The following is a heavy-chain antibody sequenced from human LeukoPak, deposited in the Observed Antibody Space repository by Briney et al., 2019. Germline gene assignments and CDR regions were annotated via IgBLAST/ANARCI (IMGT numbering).Heavy chain of an antibody. CDR2: ISSNGGAT. V-gene: IGHV3-64D*06. Sequence: GGSLRLSCSASGFTFSNYAMHWVRQAPGKGLEYVSTISSNGGATSYADSVKGRFTISRDNSKNTLYLQMGSLRPEDTAVYYCVKDPGYSSSWYFDYWGQGTLVTVSS. J-gene: IGHJ4*02. CDR1: GFTFSNYA. D-gene: IGHD6-13*01. CDR3: VKDPGYSSSWYFDY.